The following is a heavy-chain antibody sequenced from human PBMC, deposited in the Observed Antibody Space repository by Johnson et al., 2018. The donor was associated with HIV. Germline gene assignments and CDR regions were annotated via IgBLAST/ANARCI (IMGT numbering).Heavy chain of an antibody. CDR2: ISSDGSNK. CDR1: GFTFSSYA. J-gene: IGHJ3*02. D-gene: IGHD3-22*01. CDR3: AKEQAVVVIGIGAFDI. V-gene: IGHV3-30-3*01. Sequence: QVQLVESGGGVVQPGRSLRLSCAASGFTFSSYAMHWVRQAPGKGLEWVAVISSDGSNKYYADSVKGRFTISRDNSKNTRYLQMNSLRAEDTAVYYCAKEQAVVVIGIGAFDIWGQGTMVTVSS.